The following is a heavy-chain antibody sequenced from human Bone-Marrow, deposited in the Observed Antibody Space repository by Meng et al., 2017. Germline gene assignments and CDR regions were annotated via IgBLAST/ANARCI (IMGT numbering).Heavy chain of an antibody. CDR3: AREGRRIAAAGAYYYYYGMDV. J-gene: IGHJ6*02. D-gene: IGHD6-13*01. CDR2: IWYDESNK. Sequence: GGSLRLSCAASGFTFSSYGMHWVRQAPGKGLEWVAVIWYDESNKYYADSVKGRFTISRDNSKNTLYLQMNSLRAEDTAVYYCAREGRRIAAAGAYYYYYGMDVWGQGTTVTVSS. V-gene: IGHV3-33*01. CDR1: GFTFSSYG.